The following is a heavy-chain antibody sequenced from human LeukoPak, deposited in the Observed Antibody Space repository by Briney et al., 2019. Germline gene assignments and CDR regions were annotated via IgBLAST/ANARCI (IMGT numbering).Heavy chain of an antibody. Sequence: GASVKVSCKASGYTFTSYGISWVRQAPGQGLEWMGWISAYNGNTNYAQKLQGRVTMTTDTSTSTAYMELRSLRSDDTAVYYCARVGKQQLGDPLFDYWGQGTLVTVSS. D-gene: IGHD6-13*01. J-gene: IGHJ4*02. CDR3: ARVGKQQLGDPLFDY. CDR2: ISAYNGNT. CDR1: GYTFTSYG. V-gene: IGHV1-18*01.